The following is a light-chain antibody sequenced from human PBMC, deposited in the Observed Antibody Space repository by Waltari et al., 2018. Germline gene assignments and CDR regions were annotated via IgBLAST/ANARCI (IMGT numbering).Light chain of an antibody. CDR3: QQYNSYPYT. CDR1: QRITIW. CDR2: KAS. V-gene: IGKV1-5*03. Sequence: DIQMTQSPSTLSASIGDRVNITCRASQRITIWLAWYQQKPGKAPKLLIYKASTLEGGVPSRFSGSGSGTEFTLTISSLQPDDFATYHCQQYNSYPYTFGQGTKLEIK. J-gene: IGKJ2*01.